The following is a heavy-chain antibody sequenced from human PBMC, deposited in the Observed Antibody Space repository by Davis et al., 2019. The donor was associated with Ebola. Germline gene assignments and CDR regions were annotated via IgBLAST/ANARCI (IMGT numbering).Heavy chain of an antibody. D-gene: IGHD1-26*01. CDR1: GFTFSGSA. Sequence: GESLKISCAASGFTFSGSAMHWVRQASGKGLEWVGRIRSKANSYATAYAASVKGRFTISRDNSKNTLYLQMNSLRAEDTAVYYCAREGSSTYFDYWGQGTLVTVSS. V-gene: IGHV3-73*01. J-gene: IGHJ4*02. CDR2: IRSKANSYAT. CDR3: AREGSSTYFDY.